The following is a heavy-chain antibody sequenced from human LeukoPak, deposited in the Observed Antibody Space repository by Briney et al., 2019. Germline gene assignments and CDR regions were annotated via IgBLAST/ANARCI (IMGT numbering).Heavy chain of an antibody. J-gene: IGHJ4*02. CDR1: GYTFTSYS. CDR3: ARDCGTTSCYDFPDFDY. CDR2: ISDGGETI. V-gene: IGHV3-48*01. Sequence: PGGSLRLSCAASGYTFTSYSMNWVRQAPGKGLEWVSYISDGGETIYYADSVKGRFTISRDNAKNSLYLQMNSLRAEGTAVYYCARDCGTTSCYDFPDFDYWGQGTLVTVSS. D-gene: IGHD2-2*01.